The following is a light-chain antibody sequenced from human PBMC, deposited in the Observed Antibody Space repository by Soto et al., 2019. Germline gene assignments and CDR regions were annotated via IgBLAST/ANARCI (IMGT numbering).Light chain of an antibody. CDR1: QSVLYSSNNKND. Sequence: DIVMTQSPDSLAVSLGERATINCKSSQSVLYSSNNKNDLAWYQQKPGQPPKLLIYWASTRESGVPDRFSGSGSGTGFTLTISSLQAEDVAVYYCQQYFSTPLTFGGGTKVEIK. V-gene: IGKV4-1*01. CDR3: QQYFSTPLT. J-gene: IGKJ4*01. CDR2: WAS.